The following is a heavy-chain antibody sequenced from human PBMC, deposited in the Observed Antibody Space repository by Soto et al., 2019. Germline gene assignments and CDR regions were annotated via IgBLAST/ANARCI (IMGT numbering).Heavy chain of an antibody. CDR3: ARGGSMLVVAELQF. Sequence: QVQLVQSGAEVREPGASVKVSCKASGYSFTSYAISWVRQAPGQGLEWMGWISGYNGNTKYVEKVQGRVTMTTDTSTNTAYMELRSLRSDDPAVYYCARGGSMLVVAELQFWGQGTLVTVS. CDR2: ISGYNGNT. CDR1: GYSFTSYA. D-gene: IGHD3-22*01. V-gene: IGHV1-18*01. J-gene: IGHJ4*02.